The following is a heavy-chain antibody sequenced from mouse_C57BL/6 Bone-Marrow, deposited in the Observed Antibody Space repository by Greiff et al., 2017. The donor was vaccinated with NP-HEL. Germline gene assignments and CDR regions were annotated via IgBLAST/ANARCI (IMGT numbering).Heavy chain of an antibody. J-gene: IGHJ3*01. CDR1: GYTFTSYG. CDR3: ARSPYYYSTPFAY. Sequence: VQLQQSGAELARPGASVKLSCKASGYTFTSYGISWVKQRTGQGLEWIGEIYPRSGNTYYNEKFKGKATLTADKSSSTAYMELRSLTSEDSAVYVCARSPYYYSTPFAYWGQGTLVTVSA. D-gene: IGHD2-5*01. CDR2: IYPRSGNT. V-gene: IGHV1-81*01.